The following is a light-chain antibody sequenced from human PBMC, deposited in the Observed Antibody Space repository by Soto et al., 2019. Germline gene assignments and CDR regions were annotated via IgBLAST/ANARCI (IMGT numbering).Light chain of an antibody. Sequence: DIVMTQSPDSLAVSLGERATINCKSSQSVLYSSNNKNYLAWYQQKPGQPPKLLIYWASTRESGVPDRFSGSGSGTEFTLTISSLQAEDVAVYYCQQYYSPPLTLGGGTKVEIK. CDR2: WAS. CDR1: QSVLYSSNNKNY. CDR3: QQYYSPPLT. J-gene: IGKJ4*01. V-gene: IGKV4-1*01.